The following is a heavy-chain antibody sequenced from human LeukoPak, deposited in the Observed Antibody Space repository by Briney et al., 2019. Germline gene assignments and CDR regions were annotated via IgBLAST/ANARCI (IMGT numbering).Heavy chain of an antibody. Sequence: SETLSLTCAVYGGSFSGYYWSWIRQPPGKGLEWIGEINHSGSTSYNPSLKSRVTISVDTSKNQFSLKLSSVTAADTAVYYCASSPYYDFWSGYPLDYWGQGTLVTVSS. D-gene: IGHD3-3*01. CDR2: INHSGST. CDR3: ASSPYYDFWSGYPLDY. J-gene: IGHJ4*02. CDR1: GGSFSGYY. V-gene: IGHV4-34*01.